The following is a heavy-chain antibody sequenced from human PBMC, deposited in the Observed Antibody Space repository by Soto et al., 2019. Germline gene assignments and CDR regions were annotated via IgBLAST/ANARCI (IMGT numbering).Heavy chain of an antibody. Sequence: GESLKISCKASGYSFTSHWIGWVRQMPGKGLEWMGIIYPADSNTRYSPSFQGQVTISVDKSISTAYLQWSSLKASDTAMYYCARRYCGGTTCYYFDSWGQGTLVTVS. D-gene: IGHD2-21*01. CDR1: GYSFTSHW. CDR2: IYPADSNT. CDR3: ARRYCGGTTCYYFDS. J-gene: IGHJ4*02. V-gene: IGHV5-51*01.